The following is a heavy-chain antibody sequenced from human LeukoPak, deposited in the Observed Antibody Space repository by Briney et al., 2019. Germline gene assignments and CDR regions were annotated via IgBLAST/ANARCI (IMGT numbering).Heavy chain of an antibody. Sequence: SGTLSLTCDVSGVSISSSNRWSWVRQPPGKGLEWIGEIHHSGSTNYNPSLKSRVTMSIDKSKNQFSLNLNSVTAADTAVYYCAREGDPTGSYYNYWGQGILVTVSS. CDR3: AREGDPTGSYYNY. CDR2: IHHSGST. D-gene: IGHD3-10*01. V-gene: IGHV4-4*02. J-gene: IGHJ4*02. CDR1: GVSISSSNR.